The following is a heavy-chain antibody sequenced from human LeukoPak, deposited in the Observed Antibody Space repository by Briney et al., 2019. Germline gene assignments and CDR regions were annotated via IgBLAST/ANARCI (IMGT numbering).Heavy chain of an antibody. V-gene: IGHV5-51*01. J-gene: IGHJ4*02. D-gene: IGHD6-19*01. CDR3: ARRRGWSIDY. CDR2: IYAGDSDT. Sequence: GESLKISFKGSGXRFTSNYIGWARRMPGKGLEWMGIIYAGDSDTRYSPSLQGQVTISADKSISSAYLQWSSLKASDSAMYYCARRRGWSIDYWGQGTLVTVSS. CDR1: GXRFTSNY.